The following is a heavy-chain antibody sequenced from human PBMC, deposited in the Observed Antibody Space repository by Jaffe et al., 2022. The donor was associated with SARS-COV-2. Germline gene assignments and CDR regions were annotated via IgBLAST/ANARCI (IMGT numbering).Heavy chain of an antibody. J-gene: IGHJ4*02. Sequence: QVQLQESGPGLVKPSETLSVTCTVSGGSMNNYYWNWIRQPPGKGLEWIGYIYNSGSTNYNPSLKSRVTISVDTSKNQFSLKLSSVTAADTAVYYCARDSFTCRSPTCSTELDYWGQGTPVTVSS. CDR2: IYNSGST. CDR3: ARDSFTCRSPTCSTELDY. CDR1: GGSMNNYY. D-gene: IGHD2-2*01. V-gene: IGHV4-59*01.